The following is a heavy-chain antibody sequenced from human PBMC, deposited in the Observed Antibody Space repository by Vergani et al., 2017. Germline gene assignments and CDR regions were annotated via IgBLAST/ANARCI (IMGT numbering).Heavy chain of an antibody. CDR1: GFTFSSYA. V-gene: IGHV3-23*04. D-gene: IGHD3-10*01. CDR2: ISGSGGST. J-gene: IGHJ4*02. Sequence: VQLVESGGGVVQPGRSLRLSCAASGFTFSSYAMSWVRQAPGKGLEWVSAISGSGGSTYYADSVKGRFTISRDNSKNTLYLQMNSLRAEDTAVYYCAKDQDDGSGKNNYWGQGTLVTVSS. CDR3: AKDQDDGSGKNNY.